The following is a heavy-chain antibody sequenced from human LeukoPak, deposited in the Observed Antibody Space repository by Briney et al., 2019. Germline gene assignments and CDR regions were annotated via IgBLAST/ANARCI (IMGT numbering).Heavy chain of an antibody. Sequence: SGTLSLTCAVYGGSFSGYYWSWIRQPPGKGLEWIGEINHSGSTNYNPSLKSRVTISVDTSKNQFSLKLSSVTAADTAVYHCARHWGSSWYGFDYWGQGTLVTVSS. CDR2: INHSGST. V-gene: IGHV4-34*01. CDR3: ARHWGSSWYGFDY. CDR1: GGSFSGYY. D-gene: IGHD6-13*01. J-gene: IGHJ4*02.